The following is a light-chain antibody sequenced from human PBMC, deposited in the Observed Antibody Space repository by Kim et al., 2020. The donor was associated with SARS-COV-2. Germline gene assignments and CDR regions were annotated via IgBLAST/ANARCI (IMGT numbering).Light chain of an antibody. V-gene: IGKV3-20*01. Sequence: EIVLTQSPGTLSLSPGERATLSCRASQTVRNSFIAWYQQKPGQAPRLLIYGASSRATGISDRFSGSGSGTGFTLTISRLEPEDFAVYYCQQYGSSALTFGGGTKLDIK. CDR3: QQYGSSALT. J-gene: IGKJ4*01. CDR2: GAS. CDR1: QTVRNSF.